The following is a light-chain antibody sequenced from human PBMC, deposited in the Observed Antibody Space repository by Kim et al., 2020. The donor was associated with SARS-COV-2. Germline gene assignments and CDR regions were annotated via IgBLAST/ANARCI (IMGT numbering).Light chain of an antibody. CDR1: VSNVGRNT. CDR2: GYN. J-gene: IGLJ2*01. V-gene: IGLV1-44*01. CDR3: AAWDDNLNGVG. Sequence: GQRVTISCSGNVSNVGRNTVTWCQQFPGPAPKLLVFGYNQRPSGVPARFAGSKSGTSASLAISGLQSEDEADYYCAAWDDNLNGVGFGGGTQLTVL.